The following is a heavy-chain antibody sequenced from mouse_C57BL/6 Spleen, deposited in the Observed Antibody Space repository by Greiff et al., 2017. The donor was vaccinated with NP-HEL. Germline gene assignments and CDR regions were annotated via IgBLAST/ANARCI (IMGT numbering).Heavy chain of an antibody. V-gene: IGHV1-26*01. Sequence: VQLQQSGPELVKPGASVKISCKASGYTFTDYYMNWVKQSHGKGLEWIGDINPNNGGTSYNQKFKGKATLTVDKSSSTAYKELRSLTAEDSAVYYCARWFAYWGQGTLVTVSA. J-gene: IGHJ3*01. CDR1: GYTFTDYY. CDR3: ARWFAY. CDR2: INPNNGGT.